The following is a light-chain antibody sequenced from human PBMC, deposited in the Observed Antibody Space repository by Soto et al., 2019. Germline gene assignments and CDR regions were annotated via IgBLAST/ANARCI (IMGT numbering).Light chain of an antibody. CDR2: DVS. J-gene: IGLJ3*02. Sequence: QSVLTQPASVSGSPGQSITISCTGTSSDVGAYNLVSWYQQHPGRAPKLFIFDVSDRPSGVSNRFSGSKSGNTASLTISELQAEDEAFYYCSSYTNTSTLVFGGGTKLTVL. CDR3: SSYTNTSTLV. V-gene: IGLV2-14*03. CDR1: SSDVGAYNL.